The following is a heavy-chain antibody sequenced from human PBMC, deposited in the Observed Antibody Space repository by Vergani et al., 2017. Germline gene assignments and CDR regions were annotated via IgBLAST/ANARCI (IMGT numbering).Heavy chain of an antibody. Sequence: QLHLQESGPGLVKPSETLSLTCTVSGGSITSSSYYWGWIRQPPGKGLEWIGNIYHSGGAYYNPSLKGRVTISVDTSKNQFSLEVTSVTAADTAIYFFARTASFILRYFHWALWGQGTLVTVSS. CDR1: GGSITSSSYY. J-gene: IGHJ4*02. CDR2: IYHSGGA. CDR3: ARTASFILRYFHWAL. D-gene: IGHD3-9*01. V-gene: IGHV4-39*01.